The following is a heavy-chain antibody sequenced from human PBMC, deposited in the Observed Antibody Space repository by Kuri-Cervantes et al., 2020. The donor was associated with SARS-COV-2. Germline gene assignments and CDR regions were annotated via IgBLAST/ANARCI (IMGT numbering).Heavy chain of an antibody. CDR2: IYWDDDK. Sequence: SGPTLVKPTQTLTLTCTFSGFSLTTSGMCVAWIRQPPGKALEWLALIYWDDDKRYGPSLKSRLTITKDTSKNQVVLTMTNMDPVDTATYYCAHHLLHFDYWGQGTLVTVSS. CDR1: GFSLTTSGMC. CDR3: AHHLLHFDY. V-gene: IGHV2-5*05. J-gene: IGHJ4*02.